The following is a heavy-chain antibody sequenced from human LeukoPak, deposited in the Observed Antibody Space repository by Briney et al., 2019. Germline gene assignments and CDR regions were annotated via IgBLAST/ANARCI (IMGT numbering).Heavy chain of an antibody. CDR2: IYHSGST. V-gene: IGHV4-38-2*02. D-gene: IGHD3-10*01. J-gene: IGHJ4*02. Sequence: SETLSLTCTVSRYDINSVYYWGWIRQPPGKGLEWIGSIYHSGSTYYNASLKSRVTISMDTSRNKFSLNLNSVTAADTAVYYCARAGGYYGSGSFLDYWGQGLLVSVSS. CDR3: ARAGGYYGSGSFLDY. CDR1: RYDINSVYY.